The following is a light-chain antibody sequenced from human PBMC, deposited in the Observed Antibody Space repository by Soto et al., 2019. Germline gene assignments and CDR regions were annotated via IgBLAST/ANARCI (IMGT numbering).Light chain of an antibody. J-gene: IGKJ1*01. CDR3: HQYNHWLTWT. Sequence: EIVMTQSPATLSVSPGQRATLSCRASQSVGSKLAWYQQKPGQAPRLLIYSASTRATGIPARFSGSGSGTEFNLTISSLQSEDFAVYYCHQYNHWLTWTFGQGTKVEIK. CDR2: SAS. CDR1: QSVGSK. V-gene: IGKV3-15*01.